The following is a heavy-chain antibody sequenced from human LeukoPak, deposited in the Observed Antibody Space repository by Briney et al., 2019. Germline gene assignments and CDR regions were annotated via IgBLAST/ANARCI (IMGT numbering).Heavy chain of an antibody. D-gene: IGHD3-22*01. CDR1: GFTFSSYA. Sequence: GGSLRLSCAASGFTFSSYAMSWVRQAPGKGLEWVSAISGSGGSTYYADSVKGRFTISRDNAKNTVFLQMNSLRAEDTAVYYCVRDWGYDSSGYWQKYFDTWGQGTLVTVSS. J-gene: IGHJ4*02. CDR2: ISGSGGST. V-gene: IGHV3-23*01. CDR3: VRDWGYDSSGYWQKYFDT.